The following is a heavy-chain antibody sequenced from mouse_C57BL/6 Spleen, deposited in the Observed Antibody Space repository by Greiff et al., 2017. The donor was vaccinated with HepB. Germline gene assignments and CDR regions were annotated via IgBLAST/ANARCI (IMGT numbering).Heavy chain of an antibody. Sequence: QVQLQQSAPELVKPGASVKLSCKASGYTFTSYDINWVKQRPGQGLEWIGWIYPRDGSTKYNEKFKGKATLTVDTSSSTAYMELHSLTSEDSAVYFCARSDSSGYGYAMDFWGQGTSVTVSS. CDR1: GYTFTSYD. D-gene: IGHD3-2*02. CDR3: ARSDSSGYGYAMDF. V-gene: IGHV1-85*01. CDR2: IYPRDGST. J-gene: IGHJ4*01.